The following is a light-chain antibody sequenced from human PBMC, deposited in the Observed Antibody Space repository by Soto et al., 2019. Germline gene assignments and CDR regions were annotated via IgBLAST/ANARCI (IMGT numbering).Light chain of an antibody. J-gene: IGKJ1*01. CDR2: AAS. CDR1: QSISNR. Sequence: DIQMTQSPSTLSASVGDRVTITCRASQSISNRLAWYQQKPGKAPKVLISAASTMPSGVPARFSGSGSGTDFTLTISRLQPEFVATYYWQQSYRTPWTFGQGTQVDIK. V-gene: IGKV1-39*01. CDR3: QQSYRTPWT.